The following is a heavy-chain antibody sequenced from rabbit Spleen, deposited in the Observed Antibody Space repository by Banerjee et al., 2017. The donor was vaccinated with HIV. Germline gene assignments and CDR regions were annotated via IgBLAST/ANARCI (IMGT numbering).Heavy chain of an antibody. J-gene: IGHJ4*01. Sequence: EESGGGLVKPGASLTLTCKASGFDFSSYGVSWVRQGPGKGLEWIGYIDPVFGSAYYASWVNGRFSISRENTQNTVSLQLNSLTAADTATYFCARGGGLWGPGTLVTVS. V-gene: IGHV1S47*01. CDR1: GFDFSSYG. CDR2: IDPVFGSA. CDR3: ARGGGL.